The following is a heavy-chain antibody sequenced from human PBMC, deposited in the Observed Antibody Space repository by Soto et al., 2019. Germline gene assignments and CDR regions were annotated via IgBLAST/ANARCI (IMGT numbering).Heavy chain of an antibody. J-gene: IGHJ4*02. V-gene: IGHV3-48*02. Sequence: EEQLVESWGGLVQPGGSLRLSCAASGVTFSNHVMNWVRQAPGRGLERVSSINRDFNTYYADSVKGRFTISRDNAEDSLYLQMNSLRDDDTAVYYCVNGDYYVGQGTLVTVSS. CDR3: VNGDYY. D-gene: IGHD4-17*01. CDR1: GVTFSNHV. CDR2: INRDFNT.